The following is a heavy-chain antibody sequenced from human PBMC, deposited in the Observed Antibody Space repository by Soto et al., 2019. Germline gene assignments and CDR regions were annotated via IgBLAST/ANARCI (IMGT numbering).Heavy chain of an antibody. CDR1: GFTFSSYA. CDR2: ISYDGSNK. Sequence: PGGSLRLSCAASGFTFSSYAMHWVRQAPGKGLEWVAVISYDGSNKYYADSVKGRFTISRDNSKNTLYLQMNSLRAEDTAVYYCARDYYDSSGGALDYWGQGTLVTVSS. CDR3: ARDYYDSSGGALDY. D-gene: IGHD3-22*01. V-gene: IGHV3-30-3*01. J-gene: IGHJ4*02.